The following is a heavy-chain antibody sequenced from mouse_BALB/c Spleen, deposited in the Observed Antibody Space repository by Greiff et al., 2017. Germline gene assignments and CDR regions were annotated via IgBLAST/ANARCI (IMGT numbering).Heavy chain of an antibody. V-gene: IGHV5-9-4*01. Sequence: EVKLVESGGGLVKPGGSLKLSCAASGFTFSSYAMSWVRQSPEKRLEWVAEISSGGSYTYYPDTVTGRFTISRDNAKNTLYLEMSSLRSEDTAMYYCARDRYGFDYWGQGTTLTVSS. CDR2: ISSGGSYT. J-gene: IGHJ2*01. D-gene: IGHD2-14*01. CDR1: GFTFSSYA. CDR3: ARDRYGFDY.